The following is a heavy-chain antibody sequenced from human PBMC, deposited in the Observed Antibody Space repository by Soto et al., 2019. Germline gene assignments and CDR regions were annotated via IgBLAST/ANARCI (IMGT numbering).Heavy chain of an antibody. Sequence: SETLPLTCTVSCGSISSYYWSWIRQPPGKGLEWIGYIYYSGSTNYNPSLKSRVTISVDTSKNQFSLKLSSVTAADTAVYYCAGDRLRSLDVWGQGTTVTVS. J-gene: IGHJ6*02. V-gene: IGHV4-59*01. CDR1: CGSISSYY. D-gene: IGHD5-12*01. CDR3: AGDRLRSLDV. CDR2: IYYSGST.